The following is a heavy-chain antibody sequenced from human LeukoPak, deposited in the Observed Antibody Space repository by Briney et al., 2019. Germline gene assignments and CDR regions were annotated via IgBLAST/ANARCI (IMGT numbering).Heavy chain of an antibody. J-gene: IGHJ6*03. V-gene: IGHV1-8*01. Sequence: ASVKVSCKASGYTFTTHDIHWVRQATGQGLEWMGRMTPNSGNTGYAQNFQCRVTMTRDTSIGTAYMELTSLTSEDTAVYYCARDYSLTRSPWSWGPKITYSYFYMHVWAEGTTVTVSS. CDR1: GYTFTTHD. CDR2: MTPNSGNT. D-gene: IGHD2-21*01. CDR3: ARDYSLTRSPWSWGPKITYSYFYMHV.